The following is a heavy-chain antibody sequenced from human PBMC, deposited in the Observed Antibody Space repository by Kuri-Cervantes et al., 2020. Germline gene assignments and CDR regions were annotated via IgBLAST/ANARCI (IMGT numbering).Heavy chain of an antibody. J-gene: IGHJ4*02. D-gene: IGHD1-14*01. CDR3: AKEGPGPT. CDR2: IKQDGSEK. V-gene: IGHV3-7*01. CDR1: KFTFSTYW. Sequence: GESLKISCAASKFTFSTYWMNWVRQAPGKGLEWVAIIKQDGSEKYYVDSVKGRFTICRDNAKNTLYLQMNSLRAEDTAVYYCAKEGPGPTWGQGTLVTVSS.